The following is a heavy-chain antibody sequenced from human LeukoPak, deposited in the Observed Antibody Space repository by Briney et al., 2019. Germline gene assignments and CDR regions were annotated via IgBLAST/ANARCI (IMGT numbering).Heavy chain of an antibody. J-gene: IGHJ4*01. CDR3: AKGAYDYVELGYFNY. CDR1: GFSFSNYA. V-gene: IGHV3-23*01. CDR2: IVSSSGST. D-gene: IGHD5-12*01. Sequence: GGSLRLSCAASGFSFSNYAMSWVRQAPGKGLEWVSLIVSSSGSTFYADSVKGRFTISRDNSKNTLYLQMNSLRAEDTAVYYCAKGAYDYVELGYFNYWGQGTLVTVSS.